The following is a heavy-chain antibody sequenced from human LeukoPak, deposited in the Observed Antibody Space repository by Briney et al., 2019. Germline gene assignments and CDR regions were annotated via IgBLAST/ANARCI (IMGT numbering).Heavy chain of an antibody. Sequence: GESLRISCKGSGYSFSNHWIGWVRQMPGRGLEWMGIIYPSDSTTYYTTSFKGQVTISVDKSIDTAYLQWGSLKASDSAIYYCARRARYGSRHVDSWGQGTLVTVSS. J-gene: IGHJ4*02. CDR1: GYSFSNHW. CDR2: IYPSDSTT. CDR3: ARRARYGSRHVDS. V-gene: IGHV5-51*01. D-gene: IGHD4-23*01.